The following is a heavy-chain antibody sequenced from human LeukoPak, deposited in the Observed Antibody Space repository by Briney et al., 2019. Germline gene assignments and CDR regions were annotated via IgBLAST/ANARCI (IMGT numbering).Heavy chain of an antibody. Sequence: PSETLSLTCTVSGGSISSSSYYWGWIRQPPGKGLEWIGSTYYSGSTYYNPSLKSRVTISVDTSKNQFSLKLSSVTAADTAVYYCARRQSVYYYDSSGYPVPLFDYWGQGTLVTVSS. J-gene: IGHJ4*02. CDR1: GGSISSSSYY. CDR2: TYYSGST. D-gene: IGHD3-22*01. CDR3: ARRQSVYYYDSSGYPVPLFDY. V-gene: IGHV4-39*01.